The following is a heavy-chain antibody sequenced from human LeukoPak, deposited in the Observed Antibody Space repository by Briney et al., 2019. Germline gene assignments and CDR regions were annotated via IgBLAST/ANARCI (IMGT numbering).Heavy chain of an antibody. J-gene: IGHJ3*01. CDR3: ARGRFGNPLQLQPRRPFDL. D-gene: IGHD1-1*01. V-gene: IGHV4-34*01. Sequence: SETLSLTCAVYGGSFSGYYWSWIRQTPGKGLEWIEEINRSGTTNYNPFLKSRVAISVDTSKNQFSLKLRSVTAADTAVFYCARGRFGNPLQLQPRRPFDLWGQGTMVTVSS. CDR1: GGSFSGYY. CDR2: INRSGTT.